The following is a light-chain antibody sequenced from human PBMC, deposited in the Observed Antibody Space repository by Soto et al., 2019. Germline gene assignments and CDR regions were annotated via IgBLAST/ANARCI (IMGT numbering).Light chain of an antibody. J-gene: IGLJ3*02. V-gene: IGLV2-14*01. CDR2: EVS. Sequence: QSALTQPASVSGSPGQSITISCTGTSSDVGGYNYVSWYQQHPGKAPKLMIYEVSNRPSGVSNRFSGSKSGNTASLTISGLQAEDEADYYCSSYTTSSTHWVFGGGTKVTLL. CDR3: SSYTTSSTHWV. CDR1: SSDVGGYNY.